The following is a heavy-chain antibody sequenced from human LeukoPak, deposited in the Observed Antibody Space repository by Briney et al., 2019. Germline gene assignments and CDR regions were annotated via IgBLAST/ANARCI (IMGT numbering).Heavy chain of an antibody. CDR2: ISSSSSYI. CDR1: GFTFSSYS. V-gene: IGHV3-21*01. J-gene: IGHJ3*02. CDR3: AKTFYGSGSSYDAFDM. Sequence: PGGSLRLSCAASGFTFSSYSMNWVRQAPGKGLEWVSSISSSSSYIYYADSVKGRFTISRDNAKNPLYLQMNSLRVEDTAVYYCAKTFYGSGSSYDAFDMWGQGTMVTVSS. D-gene: IGHD3-10*01.